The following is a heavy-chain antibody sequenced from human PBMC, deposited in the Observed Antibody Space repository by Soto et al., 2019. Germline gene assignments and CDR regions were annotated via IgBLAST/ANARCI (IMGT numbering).Heavy chain of an antibody. CDR3: VKYAKKGGSPANDWFDP. CDR2: ISGSGGTT. J-gene: IGHJ5*02. V-gene: IGHV3-23*01. D-gene: IGHD2-15*01. Sequence: PGGSLRLSCAASGFTFTTYAMNWVRQAPGKGLEWVSGISGSGGTTYYADSVRGRFTISRDNSMNTLYLQMNNLRAEDTALYYCVKYAKKGGSPANDWFDPWGQGTLVTVSS. CDR1: GFTFTTYA.